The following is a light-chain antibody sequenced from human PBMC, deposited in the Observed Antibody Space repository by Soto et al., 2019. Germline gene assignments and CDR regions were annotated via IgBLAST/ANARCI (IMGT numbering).Light chain of an antibody. CDR3: QQRSSAIT. J-gene: IGKJ5*01. Sequence: EIVLTQSPGTLSLSPGERATLSCRASQSVSSSFLAWYQQKPGQAPRLLIYGASSRATGIPDRFSGSGSGTDFTLTISSLEPEDFAVYYCQQRSSAITFGQGTRLDIK. V-gene: IGKV3D-20*02. CDR2: GAS. CDR1: QSVSSSF.